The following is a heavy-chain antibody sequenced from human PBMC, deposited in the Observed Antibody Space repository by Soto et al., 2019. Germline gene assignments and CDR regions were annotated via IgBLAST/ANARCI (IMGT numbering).Heavy chain of an antibody. CDR1: SGSSSTNY. Sequence: PSETLSLTWTVSSGSSSTNYCSWIRQPPGKGLEWIGYIYYTGSTNYNPSLKTRVAISMDTSKNQFSLNLSSVTAADTAVYYCAGAPNWAYFGFWGLGTLVTVSS. CDR2: IYYTGST. V-gene: IGHV4-59*01. D-gene: IGHD7-27*01. CDR3: AGAPNWAYFGF. J-gene: IGHJ4*02.